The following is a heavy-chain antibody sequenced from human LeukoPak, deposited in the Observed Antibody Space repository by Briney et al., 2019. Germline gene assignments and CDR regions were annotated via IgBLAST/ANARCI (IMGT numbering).Heavy chain of an antibody. D-gene: IGHD6-13*01. J-gene: IGHJ4*02. CDR3: AKDIGWQQLEAFVFDY. CDR1: GFTFSNYA. V-gene: IGHV3-23*01. CDR2: ISGSGGST. Sequence: PGGSLRLSCAASGFTFSNYAMSWVRQAPRKGLEWVSAISGSGGSTYYADSVKGRFTISRDNSKNTLYLQMNSLRAEDTAVYYCAKDIGWQQLEAFVFDYWGQGTLVTVSS.